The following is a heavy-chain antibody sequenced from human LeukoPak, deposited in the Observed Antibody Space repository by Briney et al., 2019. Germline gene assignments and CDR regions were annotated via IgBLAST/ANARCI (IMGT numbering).Heavy chain of an antibody. V-gene: IGHV4-30-4*01. CDR1: GGSISSGEYY. D-gene: IGHD5-18*01. J-gene: IGHJ4*02. CDR3: ARALNENSYAFDS. CDR2: FSYTGST. Sequence: PSQTLSLTCTASGGSISSGEYYWSWIRQPPGKGLEWIGYFSYTGSTYYNPSLKSRVSISVDTSKNQFSLKLMSVTAADTAVYHCARALNENSYAFDSWGQGTLVTVSS.